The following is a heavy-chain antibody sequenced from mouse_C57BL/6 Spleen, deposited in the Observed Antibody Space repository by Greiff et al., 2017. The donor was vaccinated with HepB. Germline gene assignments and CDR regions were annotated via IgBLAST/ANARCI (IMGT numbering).Heavy chain of an antibody. V-gene: IGHV5-16*01. CDR1: GFTFSDYY. CDR3: ASHYYGSSGYAMDY. D-gene: IGHD1-1*01. J-gene: IGHJ4*01. CDR2: INYDGSST. Sequence: EVKLMESEGGLVQPGSSMKLSCTASGFTFSDYYMAWVRQVPEKGLEWVANINYDGSSTYYLDSLKSRFIISRDNAKNILYLQMSSLKSEDTATYYCASHYYGSSGYAMDYWGQGTSVTVSS.